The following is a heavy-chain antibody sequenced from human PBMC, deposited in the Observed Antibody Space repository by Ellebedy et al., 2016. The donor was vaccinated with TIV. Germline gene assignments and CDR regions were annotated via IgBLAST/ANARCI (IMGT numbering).Heavy chain of an antibody. Sequence: LRLSYTVSGCSTSSGGYFWTWIRQHPGKGLEWIGYIYYSGSTYYNPSLKSRVTISVDTSNNQFSLKLSSVTAADTAVYYCARVGVWGQGTLVTVSS. D-gene: IGHD3-10*01. J-gene: IGHJ4*02. CDR2: IYYSGST. V-gene: IGHV4-31*03. CDR3: ARVGV. CDR1: GCSTSSGGYF.